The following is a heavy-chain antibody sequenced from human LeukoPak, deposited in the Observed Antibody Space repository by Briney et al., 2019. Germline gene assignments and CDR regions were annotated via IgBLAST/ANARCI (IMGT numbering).Heavy chain of an antibody. CDR3: ARGGYTYGLDS. D-gene: IGHD5-18*01. Sequence: GGSLRLSRAASGFALTSYSMNWVRQAPGKGLEWISYLSAAGRTIYYADSVQGRFSISRDTAKNTVSLQMGSLRADDTAVYYCARGGYTYGLDSWGQGVLVVVSS. V-gene: IGHV3-48*01. CDR2: LSAAGRTI. CDR1: GFALTSYS. J-gene: IGHJ4*02.